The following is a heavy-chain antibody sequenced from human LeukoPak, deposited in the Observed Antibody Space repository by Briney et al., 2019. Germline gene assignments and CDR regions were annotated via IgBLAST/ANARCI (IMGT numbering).Heavy chain of an antibody. J-gene: IGHJ5*02. D-gene: IGHD3-22*01. Sequence: GGSLRLSCAPSGFTFSRYAIHWVRQAPGKGLEWVAVISHDGSKKYYGDSVKGRFTISRDNSKNTLYLQMNSLRAEDTAVYYCARQALGYYDSSGYLPINWFDPWGQGTLVTVSS. V-gene: IGHV3-30*04. CDR2: ISHDGSKK. CDR3: ARQALGYYDSSGYLPINWFDP. CDR1: GFTFSRYA.